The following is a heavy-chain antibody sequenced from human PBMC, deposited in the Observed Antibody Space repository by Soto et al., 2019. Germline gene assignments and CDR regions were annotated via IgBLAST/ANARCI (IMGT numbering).Heavy chain of an antibody. Sequence: ASVKVSCKASGGTFNSYAISWVRQAPGQGLEWMGGIIPIFGTANYAQKFQGRVTITADKSTSTAYMELSSLRSEDTAVYYCARGYCSSTSCYRGFYYYYGMDVWGQGTTVTVSS. CDR3: ARGYCSSTSCYRGFYYYYGMDV. CDR2: IIPIFGTA. D-gene: IGHD2-2*02. V-gene: IGHV1-69*06. CDR1: GGTFNSYA. J-gene: IGHJ6*02.